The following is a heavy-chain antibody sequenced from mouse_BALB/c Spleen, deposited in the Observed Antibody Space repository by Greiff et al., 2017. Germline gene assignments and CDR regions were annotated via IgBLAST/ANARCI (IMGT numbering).Heavy chain of an antibody. CDR1: GYTFTSYW. V-gene: IGHV1-87*01. Sequence: QVQLQQSGAELARPGASVKLSCKASGYTFTSYWMQWVKQRPGQGLEWIGAIYPGDGDTRYTQKFKGKATLTADKSSSTAYMQLSSLASEDSAVYYCARRDYYVMDYWGQGTSVTVSS. J-gene: IGHJ4*01. CDR2: IYPGDGDT. CDR3: ARRDYYVMDY.